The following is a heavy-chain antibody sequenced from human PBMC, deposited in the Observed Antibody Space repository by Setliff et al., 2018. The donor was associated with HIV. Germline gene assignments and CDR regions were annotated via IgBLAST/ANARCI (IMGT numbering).Heavy chain of an antibody. D-gene: IGHD2-2*01. V-gene: IGHV3-7*03. J-gene: IGHJ6*03. CDR2: IKQDGSEK. CDR1: GFTFSDYW. Sequence: GGSLRLSCAASGFTFSDYWMTWVRQAPGKGLEWVANIKQDGSEKYCVDSVKGRFTISRDNAKNSLYLQMNSLGAEDTAVYYCAGGRRVSSNYYYYYYMDVWGKGTTVTVSS. CDR3: AGGRRVSSNYYYYYYMDV.